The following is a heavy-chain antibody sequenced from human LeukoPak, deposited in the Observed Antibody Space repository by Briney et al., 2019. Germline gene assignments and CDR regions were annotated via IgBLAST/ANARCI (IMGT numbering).Heavy chain of an antibody. CDR1: SGSISSSTW. V-gene: IGHV4-4*02. J-gene: IGHJ4*02. CDR3: ALGYNDIWEL. Sequence: SETLSLTCAVSSGSISSSTWWSWVRQPPGKGLEWIGEINHSGSTHYTPSLKSRVTISVDTSDNKFSLKMISVTAADAAVYYCALGYNDIWELWGRGTLVTVSS. D-gene: IGHD5-24*01. CDR2: INHSGST.